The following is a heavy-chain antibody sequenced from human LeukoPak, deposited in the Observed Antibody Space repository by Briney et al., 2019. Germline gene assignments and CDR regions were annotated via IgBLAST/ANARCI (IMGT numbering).Heavy chain of an antibody. D-gene: IGHD3-9*01. V-gene: IGHV5-51*01. CDR3: ARHREDDYDILTGYFHGWGGYYYYYYMDV. CDR1: GYSFTSYW. Sequence: GESLKISCKGSGYSFTSYWIGWVRQLPGKGLEWMGIIYPGDSDTRYSPSFQGQVTISADKSISTAYLQWSSLKASDTAMYYCARHREDDYDILTGYFHGWGGYYYYYYMDVWGKGTTVTVSS. CDR2: IYPGDSDT. J-gene: IGHJ6*03.